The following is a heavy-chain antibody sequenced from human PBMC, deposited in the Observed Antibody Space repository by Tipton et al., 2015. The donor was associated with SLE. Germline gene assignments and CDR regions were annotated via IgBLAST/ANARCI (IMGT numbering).Heavy chain of an antibody. Sequence: VQLVQSGAEVKKPGATVKISCKVSGYTFTDYYIHWIQQAPGKGLEWMGLVDPKDGEIIYAEKFQARFTITADTSTNTAYMEMSNLTSEDTAVYYCATGRIAAPPGLWGQGTLVTISS. V-gene: IGHV1-69-2*01. D-gene: IGHD6-6*01. CDR1: GYTFTDYY. J-gene: IGHJ4*02. CDR3: ATGRIAAPPGL. CDR2: VDPKDGEI.